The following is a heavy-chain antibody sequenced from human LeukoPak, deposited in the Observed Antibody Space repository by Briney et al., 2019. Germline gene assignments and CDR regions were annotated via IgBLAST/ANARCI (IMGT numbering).Heavy chain of an antibody. Sequence: SETLSLTCAVYGGSFSGYYWSWIRQPAGKGLEWIGRIYTSGSTNYNPSLKSRVTISVDTSKNQFSLKLSSVTAADTAVYYCARENLDYYDSSGDDDYWGQGTLVTVSS. CDR3: ARENLDYYDSSGDDDY. V-gene: IGHV4-4*07. J-gene: IGHJ4*02. D-gene: IGHD3-22*01. CDR1: GGSFSGYY. CDR2: IYTSGST.